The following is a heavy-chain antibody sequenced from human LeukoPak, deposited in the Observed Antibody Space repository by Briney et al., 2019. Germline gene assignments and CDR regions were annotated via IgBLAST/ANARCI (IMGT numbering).Heavy chain of an antibody. CDR3: AKVAGIRRYSFDY. CDR2: ISWNSGSI. Sequence: GRSLRLSFAASGFTFDDYAMHWVRQAPGKGLEWVSGISWNSGSIGYADSVKGRFTISRDNAKNSLYLQMNSLRAEDTALYYCAKVAGIRRYSFDYWGQGTLVTVSS. V-gene: IGHV3-9*01. CDR1: GFTFDDYA. J-gene: IGHJ4*02. D-gene: IGHD6-19*01.